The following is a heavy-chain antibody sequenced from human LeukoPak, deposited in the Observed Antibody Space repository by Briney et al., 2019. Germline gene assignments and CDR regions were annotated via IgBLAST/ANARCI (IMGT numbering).Heavy chain of an antibody. CDR2: MYYTGNT. V-gene: IGHV4-59*01. Sequence: SETLSLTCTVFGGSISDYYWSWIRQPPGKGLEWIVYMYYTGNTKYNPSLKGRVTISLDTSRNQFSLKLTSVTAADTAVYYCATSDKWGFNYYYMDVWGKGTTVTVSS. J-gene: IGHJ6*03. CDR1: GGSISDYY. CDR3: ATSDKWGFNYYYMDV. D-gene: IGHD3-16*01.